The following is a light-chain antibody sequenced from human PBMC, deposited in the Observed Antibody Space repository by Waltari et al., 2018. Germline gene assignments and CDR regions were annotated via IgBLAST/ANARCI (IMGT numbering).Light chain of an antibody. CDR3: NSYTSGRTWV. CDR1: SRDGGGHNH. J-gene: IGLJ3*02. Sequence: QSALTQPASVSGSPGQSIIIPCTGTSRDGGGHNHVSWFLHHPGKAPKLMIHDVKARPSGVSSRFSGSKSGNTASLTISGLQAEDEAIYYCNSYTSGRTWVFGGGTRLTVL. CDR2: DVK. V-gene: IGLV2-14*03.